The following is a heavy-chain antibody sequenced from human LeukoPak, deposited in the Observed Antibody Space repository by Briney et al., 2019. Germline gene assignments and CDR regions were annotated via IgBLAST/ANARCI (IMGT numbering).Heavy chain of an antibody. CDR1: VGSIGSYY. Sequence: SETLSLTCTVSVGSIGSYYWSWIRQPPGKGLEWIGYIYYSGSTNYNPSLKSRVTISVDTSKNQFSLKLSSVTAADTAVYYCARDPSGWYSWFDPWGQGTLVTVSS. CDR3: ARDPSGWYSWFDP. D-gene: IGHD6-19*01. J-gene: IGHJ5*02. CDR2: IYYSGST. V-gene: IGHV4-59*01.